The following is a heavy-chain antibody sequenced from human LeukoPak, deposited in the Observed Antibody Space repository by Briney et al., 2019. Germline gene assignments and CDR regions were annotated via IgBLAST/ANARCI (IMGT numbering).Heavy chain of an antibody. V-gene: IGHV3-11*01. Sequence: GGSLRLSCAASGFTFSDYYMSWIRQAPGKGLEWVSYISSSGSTIHYADSVKGRFTISRDNSKNTLYLQMNSLRAEDTAVYYCAEDLGLSYGYGHFDYWGQGTLVTVSS. J-gene: IGHJ4*02. CDR1: GFTFSDYY. D-gene: IGHD5-18*01. CDR3: AEDLGLSYGYGHFDY. CDR2: ISSSGSTI.